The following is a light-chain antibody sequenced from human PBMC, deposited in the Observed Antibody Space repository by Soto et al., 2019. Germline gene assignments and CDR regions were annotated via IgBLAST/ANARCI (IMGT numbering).Light chain of an antibody. CDR3: QQRKNWPPLT. CDR2: EAS. J-gene: IGKJ4*01. V-gene: IGKV3-11*01. CDR1: QSVSSY. Sequence: EIVLTQSPATLSLSPGERATLSCRASQSVSSYLAWYQQKPGQAPRLLIYEASNRATGIPARFSGSGSGTDFTLTISSLEPEDFAVYYCQQRKNWPPLTFGGGT.